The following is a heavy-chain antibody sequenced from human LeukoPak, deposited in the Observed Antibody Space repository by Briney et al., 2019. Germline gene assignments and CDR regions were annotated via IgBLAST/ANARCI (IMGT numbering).Heavy chain of an antibody. Sequence: GGSLRLSCAASGFTFDDYAMHWVRQAPGKGLEWVSGISWNSGSIGYADSVKGRFTISRDNAKNSLYLQMNSLRAEDMALYYCAKDSDSYGTGDFDYWGQGTLVTVSS. CDR1: GFTFDDYA. CDR3: AKDSDSYGTGDFDY. D-gene: IGHD5-18*01. V-gene: IGHV3-9*03. CDR2: ISWNSGSI. J-gene: IGHJ4*02.